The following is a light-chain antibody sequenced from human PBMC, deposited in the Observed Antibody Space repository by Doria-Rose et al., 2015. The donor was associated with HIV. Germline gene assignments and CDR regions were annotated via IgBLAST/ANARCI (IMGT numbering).Light chain of an antibody. CDR2: WAS. V-gene: IGKV4-1*01. J-gene: IGKJ3*01. CDR3: QQYYDTPS. CDR1: QSPLYTSKNY. Sequence: DIRVTQSPESLGMSLGERATLNCKSNQSPLYTSKNYLAWYQQKPGQPPILLIYWASTRQSGVPARFSGSGSGTDFTLTISSLEAEDVAVYYCQQYYDTPSFGPGTTVDIK.